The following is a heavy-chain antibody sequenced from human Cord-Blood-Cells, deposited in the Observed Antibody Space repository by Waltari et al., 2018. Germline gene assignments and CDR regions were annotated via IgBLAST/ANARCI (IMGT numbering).Heavy chain of an antibody. D-gene: IGHD2-2*02. CDR2: MNPNSGNT. V-gene: IGHV1-8*03. Sequence: QVQLVQSGAEVKKPGASVKVSCKASGYTFTSYDINWVRQATGQGLEWMGWMNPNSGNTGYAQKFQGRVTITRNTSISTAYMELSSLRSEDTAVYCCARAACSSTSCYRYFDLWGRGTLVTVSS. CDR3: ARAACSSTSCYRYFDL. CDR1: GYTFTSYD. J-gene: IGHJ2*01.